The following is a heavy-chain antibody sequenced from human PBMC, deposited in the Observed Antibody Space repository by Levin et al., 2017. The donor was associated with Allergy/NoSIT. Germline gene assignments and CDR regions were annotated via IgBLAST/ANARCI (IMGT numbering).Heavy chain of an antibody. Sequence: GESLKISCATSGFTFSDYYMAWVRQSPGKGLEWISYISGSSSYTNYADSVRGRFTISRDNAKKSLSLQLNSLRAEDTAVYYCARVDDDSVYYFDTWGQGTLVTVSS. CDR2: ISGSSSYT. CDR3: ARVDDDSVYYFDT. CDR1: GFTFSDYY. J-gene: IGHJ5*02. V-gene: IGHV3-11*05. D-gene: IGHD5/OR15-5a*01.